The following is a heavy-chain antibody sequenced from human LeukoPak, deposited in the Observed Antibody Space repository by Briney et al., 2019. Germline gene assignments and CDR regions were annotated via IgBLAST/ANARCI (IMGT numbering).Heavy chain of an antibody. D-gene: IGHD1-26*01. CDR2: IYASGST. Sequence: SQTLSLTCTVSGGSISSGSYYWSWIRQPAGKGLEWIGRIYASGSTNYNPSLESRITISVDTSKNQFSLKLSSVTAADTAVYYCAKDGGSRRELLPKYYFDYWGQGTLVTVSS. J-gene: IGHJ4*02. CDR3: AKDGGSRRELLPKYYFDY. V-gene: IGHV4-61*02. CDR1: GGSISSGSYY.